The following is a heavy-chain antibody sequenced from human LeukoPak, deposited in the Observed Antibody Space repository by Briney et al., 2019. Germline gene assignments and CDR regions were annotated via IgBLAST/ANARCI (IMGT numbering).Heavy chain of an antibody. CDR3: ARDNTDPYGMDV. J-gene: IGHJ6*02. CDR2: ISYDGSNK. CDR1: GFTFSSYA. V-gene: IGHV3-30-3*01. Sequence: GGSLRLSCAASGFTFSSYAMHWVRQAPGKGLEWVAVISYDGSNKYYADSVKGRFTISRDNSENTLYLQMNSLRAEDTAVYYCARDNTDPYGMDVWGQGTTVTVSS.